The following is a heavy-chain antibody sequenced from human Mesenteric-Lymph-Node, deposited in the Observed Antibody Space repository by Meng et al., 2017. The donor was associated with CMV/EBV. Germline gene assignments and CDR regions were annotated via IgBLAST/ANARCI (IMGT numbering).Heavy chain of an antibody. CDR2: INTDCTRV. V-gene: IGHV3-74*01. D-gene: IGHD3-22*01. J-gene: IGHJ4*02. CDR3: AKDRRSGYYY. CDR1: GFIFSNHW. Sequence: GESLKISCAASGFIFSNHWIHWVRQVPGKGLVWVSGINTDCTRVFYADSVKGRFTISRDKSKNTLYLQMNSLRAEDTAVYYCAKDRRSGYYYWGQGTLVTVSS.